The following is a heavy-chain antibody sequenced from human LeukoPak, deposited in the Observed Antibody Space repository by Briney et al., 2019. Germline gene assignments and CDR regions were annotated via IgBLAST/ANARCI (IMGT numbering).Heavy chain of an antibody. CDR3: TKRVKYGGTWDHFAD. J-gene: IGHJ4*02. CDR1: GFTFSDYA. V-gene: IGHV3-21*04. Sequence: GGSLRLSCAASGFTFSDYAMNWVRQAPGRGLEWVSYIRSSGSHMYYADSVKGRFTISRDNAKNSLHLQMNSLRVEDTALYYCTKRVKYGGTWDHFADWGQGTLVTVSS. CDR2: IRSSGSHM. D-gene: IGHD1-26*01.